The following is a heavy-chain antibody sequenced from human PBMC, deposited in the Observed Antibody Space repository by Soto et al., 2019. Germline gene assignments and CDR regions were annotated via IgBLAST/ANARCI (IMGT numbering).Heavy chain of an antibody. Sequence: GGSLRLSCAASGFTFSSYAMSWVRQAPGKGLEWVSAISGSGGSTYYADSVKGRFTISRDNSKNTLYLQMNSLRAEDTAVYYCAKISSITMVRGYYFDYWGQGTLVTVSS. CDR2: ISGSGGST. J-gene: IGHJ4*02. CDR3: AKISSITMVRGYYFDY. V-gene: IGHV3-23*01. D-gene: IGHD3-10*01. CDR1: GFTFSSYA.